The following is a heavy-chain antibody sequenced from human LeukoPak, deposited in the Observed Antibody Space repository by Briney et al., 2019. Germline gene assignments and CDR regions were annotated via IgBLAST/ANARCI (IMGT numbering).Heavy chain of an antibody. J-gene: IGHJ4*02. V-gene: IGHV3-73*01. Sequence: GGSLKLSCAASGFTFSGSAVHWVRQASGKGLEWVGRIRSKANSYATAYAASVKGRFTISRDDSKNTAYLQMNSLKTEDTAVYYCTSGDYRAFQGIDYWGQGTLVTVSS. CDR1: GFTFSGSA. CDR3: TSGDYRAFQGIDY. D-gene: IGHD4-17*01. CDR2: IRSKANSYAT.